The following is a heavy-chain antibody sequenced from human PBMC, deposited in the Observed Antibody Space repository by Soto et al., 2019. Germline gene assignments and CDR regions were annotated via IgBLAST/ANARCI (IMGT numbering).Heavy chain of an antibody. CDR2: INPNSGGT. CDR1: GYTFTSYD. D-gene: IGHD1-1*01. CDR3: ARANWNDGGRYYYYYMGV. V-gene: IGHV1-2*04. J-gene: IGHJ6*03. Sequence: ASVKVSCKASGYTFTSYDINWVRQATGQGLEWMGWINPNSGGTNYAQKFQGWVTMTRDTSISTAYMELSRLRSDDTAVYYCARANWNDGGRYYYYYMGVWGKGTTVTVSS.